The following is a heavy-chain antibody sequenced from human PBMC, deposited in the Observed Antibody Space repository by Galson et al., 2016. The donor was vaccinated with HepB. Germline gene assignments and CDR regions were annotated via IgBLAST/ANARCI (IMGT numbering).Heavy chain of an antibody. CDR3: AKRHEYCPPVGCSVDY. CDR1: GFIFRGYG. D-gene: IGHD2/OR15-2a*01. V-gene: IGHV3-30*18. J-gene: IGHJ4*02. CDR2: DSTDGRRK. Sequence: SLRLSCAGSGFIFRGYGMHWVRQAPGQGLEWVAADSTDGRRKFYAGSVKGRFTISRDNSNNMLFLQMDSLRPDDTAVYYCAKRHEYCPPVGCSVDYGGQGTLVSVSS.